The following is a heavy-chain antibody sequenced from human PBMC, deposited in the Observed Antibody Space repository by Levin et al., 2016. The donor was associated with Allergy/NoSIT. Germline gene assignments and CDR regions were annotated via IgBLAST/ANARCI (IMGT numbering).Heavy chain of an antibody. J-gene: IGHJ1*01. D-gene: IGHD5-12*01. CDR1: GGSVSSHY. CDR3: ARRMGSGYEEYFQE. V-gene: IGHV4-39*01. CDR2: IFYSGTT. Sequence: GSLRLSCTVSGGSVSSHYWGWIRQPPGKGLEWIGSIFYSGTTHYNPSLKSRVTISVDTSKNQFSLKLTSVTAVDTAVYYCARRMGSGYEEYFQEWGQGTLVTVSS.